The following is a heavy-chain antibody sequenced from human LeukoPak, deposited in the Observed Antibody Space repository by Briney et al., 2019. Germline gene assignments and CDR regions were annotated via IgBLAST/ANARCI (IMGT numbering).Heavy chain of an antibody. V-gene: IGHV1-69*13. CDR2: IIPIFGTA. D-gene: IGHD4-17*01. J-gene: IGHJ3*02. CDR1: GGTFSSYA. CDR3: ARGRSTVTTFGDDAFDI. Sequence: SVKVSCKASGGTFSSYAISWVRQAPGQGLEWMGGIIPIFGTANYAQKFQGRVTITADESTSTAYMELSSLRSEDTAVYYCARGRSTVTTFGDDAFDIWGQGTMVTVSS.